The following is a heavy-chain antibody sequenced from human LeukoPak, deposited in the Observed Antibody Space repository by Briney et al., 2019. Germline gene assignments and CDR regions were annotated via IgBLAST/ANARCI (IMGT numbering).Heavy chain of an antibody. D-gene: IGHD5-12*01. J-gene: IGHJ4*02. CDR1: GYTLTELS. CDR2: FDPEDGET. Sequence: ASVTVSFKVSGYTLTELSMHWVRQAPGKGLEGMGGFDPEDGETIYAQKFQGRVTMTEDTSTDTDYMELSSLRSEDTAVYYCATDLMIVATTPNQYFDYWGQGTLVTVSS. CDR3: ATDLMIVATTPNQYFDY. V-gene: IGHV1-24*01.